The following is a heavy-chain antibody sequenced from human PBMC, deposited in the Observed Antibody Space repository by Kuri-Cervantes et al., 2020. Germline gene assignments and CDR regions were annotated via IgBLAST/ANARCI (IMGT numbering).Heavy chain of an antibody. V-gene: IGHV4-30-4*01. Sequence: SETLSLTCTVSGGSISSGDYYWSWIRQPPGKGLEWIGYIYYSGSTYYNPSLKSRVTISVDTSKNQFSLKLNSVIAADTAVYYCARSPPGVRGVTAIWGQGTMVTVSS. CDR2: IYYSGST. D-gene: IGHD3-10*01. J-gene: IGHJ3*02. CDR1: GGSISSGDYY. CDR3: ARSPPGVRGVTAI.